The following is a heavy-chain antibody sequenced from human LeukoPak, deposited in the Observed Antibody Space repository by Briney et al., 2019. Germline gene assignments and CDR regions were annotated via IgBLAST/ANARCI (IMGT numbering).Heavy chain of an antibody. J-gene: IGHJ4*02. CDR1: GFTSSSYG. V-gene: IGHV3-30*03. Sequence: GRSLRLSCAASGFTSSSYGVHWVRQAPGKGLEWVAVISYDGRNQYYAGSVRGRFIISRDNSKNTLYLQMNSLRPEDTAVYYCARHGGDRSAYYPDYWGQGTLVTVSS. D-gene: IGHD3-22*01. CDR2: ISYDGRNQ. CDR3: ARHGGDRSAYYPDY.